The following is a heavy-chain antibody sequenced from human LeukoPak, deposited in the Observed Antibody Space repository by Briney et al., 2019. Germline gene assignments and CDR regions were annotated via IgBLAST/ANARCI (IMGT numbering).Heavy chain of an antibody. CDR3: AKEALRSGAFDI. J-gene: IGHJ3*02. CDR2: ISWNSGRI. Sequence: PGGSLRLSCAASGFTFDDYAMHWVRQAPGKGLEWVSGISWNSGRIGYADSVKGRFTISRDNAKNSLYLQMNSLRAEDTALYYCAKEALRSGAFDIWGQGTMVTVSS. D-gene: IGHD3-10*01. V-gene: IGHV3-9*01. CDR1: GFTFDDYA.